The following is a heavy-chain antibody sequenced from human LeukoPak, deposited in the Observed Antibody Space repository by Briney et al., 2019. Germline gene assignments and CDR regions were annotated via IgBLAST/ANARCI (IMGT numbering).Heavy chain of an antibody. CDR1: GFTFSSYA. Sequence: GGSLRLSCAASGFTFSSYAMNWVRQAPGKRLEWVSAISGSGGSTYYADSVKGRFTISRDNSKNTLYLQMNSLRVEDTAIYFCAKDSTYDSSGYYDYWGQGTLVTVSS. D-gene: IGHD3-22*01. CDR2: ISGSGGST. V-gene: IGHV3-23*01. J-gene: IGHJ4*02. CDR3: AKDSTYDSSGYYDY.